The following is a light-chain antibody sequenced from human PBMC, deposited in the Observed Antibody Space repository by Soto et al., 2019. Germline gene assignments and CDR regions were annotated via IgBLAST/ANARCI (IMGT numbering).Light chain of an antibody. J-gene: IGKJ4*01. Sequence: EIVLMQSPGTLSLSPGDRATLSCRASQSVSSSSLAWYQQKPGQAPRLLIYGASSRATGIPDRFSGGGSGTDFTLTISRLEPEDFAVYYCQQYGSSPPQLTFGGGAKVEIK. CDR2: GAS. V-gene: IGKV3-20*01. CDR3: QQYGSSPPQLT. CDR1: QSVSSSS.